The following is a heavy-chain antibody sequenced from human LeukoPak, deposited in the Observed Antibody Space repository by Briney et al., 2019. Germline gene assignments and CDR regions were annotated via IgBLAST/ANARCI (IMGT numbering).Heavy chain of an antibody. Sequence: ASVKVSCKASGYSFTRFGISWVRQAPGQGLEWMGWISTYKGNTIYAQNFQDRVTITTDTSASTAYMELRSLRSDDTAVYYCARNDFWSGYVFDPWGQGTLVTVSS. CDR2: ISTYKGNT. CDR3: ARNDFWSGYVFDP. V-gene: IGHV1-18*01. D-gene: IGHD3-3*01. J-gene: IGHJ5*02. CDR1: GYSFTRFG.